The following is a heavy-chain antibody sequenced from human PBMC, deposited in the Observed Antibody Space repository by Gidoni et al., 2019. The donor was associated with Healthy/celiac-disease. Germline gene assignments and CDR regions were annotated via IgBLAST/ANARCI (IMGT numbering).Heavy chain of an antibody. V-gene: IGHV4-34*01. Sequence: QVQLQQWGAGLLQPSETLSLTCAVYGGSFSGDYWSWIRQPPGKGLEWIGEINHSGSTNYNPSRKSRVTISVDTSKNQFSLKLSSVTAADTAVYYCARGDYYDSSGYYFDYWGQGTLVTVSS. D-gene: IGHD3-22*01. J-gene: IGHJ4*02. CDR2: INHSGST. CDR1: GGSFSGDY. CDR3: ARGDYYDSSGYYFDY.